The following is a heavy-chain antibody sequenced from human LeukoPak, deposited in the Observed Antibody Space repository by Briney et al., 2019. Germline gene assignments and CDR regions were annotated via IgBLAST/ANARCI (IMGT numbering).Heavy chain of an antibody. D-gene: IGHD3-3*01. V-gene: IGHV5-51*01. Sequence: GESLKISCKGSGYSFTSYWTGWVRQMPGKGLEWMGIIYPGDSDTRYSPSFQGQVTISADKSISTAYLQWSSLKASDTAMYYCARQDCSSTSCDFWSGYYVYNWFDPWGQGTLVTVSS. CDR2: IYPGDSDT. CDR3: ARQDCSSTSCDFWSGYYVYNWFDP. J-gene: IGHJ5*02. CDR1: GYSFTSYW.